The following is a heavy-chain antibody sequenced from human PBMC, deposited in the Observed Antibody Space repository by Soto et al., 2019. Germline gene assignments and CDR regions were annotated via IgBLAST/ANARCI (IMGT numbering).Heavy chain of an antibody. D-gene: IGHD3-22*01. CDR1: GFTFSSYS. CDR2: ISSSSSYI. Sequence: EVQLVESGGGLVKPGGSLRLSCAASGFTFSSYSMNWVRQAPGKGLEWVSSISSSSSYIYYADSVKGRFTIPRDNAKNSLYLQMNSLGAEDTDVYYCARRTPYDSSGYYCYWGQGTLVTVCS. CDR3: ARRTPYDSSGYYCY. J-gene: IGHJ4*02. V-gene: IGHV3-21*01.